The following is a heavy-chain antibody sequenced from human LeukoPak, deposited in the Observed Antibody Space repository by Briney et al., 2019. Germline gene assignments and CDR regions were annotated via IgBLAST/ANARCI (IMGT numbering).Heavy chain of an antibody. CDR2: ISSSGSTI. D-gene: IGHD1-1*01. Sequence: GGSLRLSCVASGFIFSDDYMSWIRQAPGKGLEWVSYISSSGSTIYYTDSVRGRFTISRDNAKNSLYLHMNSLRAEDTAVYYCARRVMVLGRIGTTYFDYWGQGTLVTVSS. J-gene: IGHJ4*02. V-gene: IGHV3-11*01. CDR1: GFIFSDDY. CDR3: ARRVMVLGRIGTTYFDY.